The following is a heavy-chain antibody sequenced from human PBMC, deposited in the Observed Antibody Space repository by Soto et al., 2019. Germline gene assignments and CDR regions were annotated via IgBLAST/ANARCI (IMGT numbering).Heavy chain of an antibody. Sequence: ASVKVSCKASGYSFTNNDVTWVRQATGQGLEWMGWMNPGSGDTGYAQKFQGRVTMTRDISIATAYMELSSLRSDDTAIYYCARMATFGSLNWFDPWGKGTLVAVSS. D-gene: IGHD3-16*01. CDR2: MNPGSGDT. CDR3: ARMATFGSLNWFDP. V-gene: IGHV1-8*01. CDR1: GYSFTNND. J-gene: IGHJ5*02.